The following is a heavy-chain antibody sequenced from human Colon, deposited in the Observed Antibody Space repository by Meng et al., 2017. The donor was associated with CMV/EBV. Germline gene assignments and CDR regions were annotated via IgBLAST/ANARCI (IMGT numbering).Heavy chain of an antibody. J-gene: IGHJ3*02. D-gene: IGHD6-19*01. CDR1: GGSISSSSYY. V-gene: IGHV4-39*07. CDR2: IYYSGST. CDR3: ARGQTEQWLVQDAFDI. Sequence: QLQLQESGPGLVKPSETLSLTCTVSGGSISSSSYYWGWIRQPPGKGLEWIGSIYYSGSTYYNPSLKSRVTISVDTSKNQFSLKLSSVTAADTAVYYCARGQTEQWLVQDAFDIWGQGTMVTVSS.